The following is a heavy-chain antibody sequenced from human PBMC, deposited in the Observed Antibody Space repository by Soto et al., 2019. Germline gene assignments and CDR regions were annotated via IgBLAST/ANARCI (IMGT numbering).Heavy chain of an antibody. V-gene: IGHV1-46*01. CDR2: INPSGGST. CDR3: ARESFATYYYYGMDV. J-gene: IGHJ6*02. D-gene: IGHD3-3*01. CDR1: GYTFTAYY. Sequence: QAQLVQSGAEVKKPGASVKVSCKASGYTFTAYYMHWVRQAPGQGLECMGIINPSGGSTSYAQKVQGRVSMTGDTSTSTFYMELSSLEFEDTALYCCARESFATYYYYGMDVWGQGTTVTVSS.